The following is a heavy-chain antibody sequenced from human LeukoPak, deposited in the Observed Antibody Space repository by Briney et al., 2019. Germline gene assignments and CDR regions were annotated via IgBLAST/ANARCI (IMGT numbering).Heavy chain of an antibody. Sequence: GASVKVSCKASRYTFTTYDIHWVQQAPGQGLEWMGWMNPNSGNTGYAQKFQGGVTMTRNTSISAAYMDLSSLRSEDTAVYYCATTKPNWGAFDYWGQGTLVTVSS. D-gene: IGHD7-27*01. CDR1: RYTFTTYD. J-gene: IGHJ4*02. CDR3: ATTKPNWGAFDY. CDR2: MNPNSGNT. V-gene: IGHV1-8*01.